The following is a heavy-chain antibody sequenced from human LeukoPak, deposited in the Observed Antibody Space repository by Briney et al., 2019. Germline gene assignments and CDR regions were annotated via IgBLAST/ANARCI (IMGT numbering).Heavy chain of an antibody. V-gene: IGHV1-18*01. Sequence: GASVKVSCKASSYTFTRYGISWVRQAPGQGLEWMGWISDYNGNTNYAQKFQGRVSMTADTSTSTAYMEVRSLRSDDTAVYYCARSGRGTYYYFDLWGQGTLVTVSS. CDR3: ARSGRGTYYYFDL. CDR1: SYTFTRYG. CDR2: ISDYNGNT. J-gene: IGHJ4*02. D-gene: IGHD1-26*01.